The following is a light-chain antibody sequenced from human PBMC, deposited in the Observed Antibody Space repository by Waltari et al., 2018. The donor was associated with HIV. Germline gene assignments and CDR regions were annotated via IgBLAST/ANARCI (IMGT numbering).Light chain of an antibody. CDR2: DAS. CDR1: QNIKTD. J-gene: IGKJ2*01. V-gene: IGKV3-15*01. CDR3: HQYDKWPMYT. Sequence: EIRLTQSPVILSVSPGGRANLPCRASQNIKTDLAWYQQKPGQSPRLLIYDASTRTTGTPDRFSGSGSGTDFTLTISSVHSEDFAVYYCHQYDKWPMYTFGQGTKVDMK.